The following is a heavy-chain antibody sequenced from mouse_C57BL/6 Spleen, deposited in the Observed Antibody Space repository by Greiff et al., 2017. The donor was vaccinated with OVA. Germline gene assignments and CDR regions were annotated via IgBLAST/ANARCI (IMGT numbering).Heavy chain of an antibody. V-gene: IGHV1-82*01. CDR2: IYPGDGDT. D-gene: IGHD2-2*01. CDR3: ARGGYDGGYYFDY. J-gene: IGHJ2*01. Sequence: VKLMESGPELVKPGASVKISCKASGYAFSSSWMNWVKQRPGKGLEWIGRIYPGDGDTNYNGKFKGKATLTADKSSSTAYMQLSSLTSEDSAVYFCARGGYDGGYYFDYWGQGTTLTVSS. CDR1: GYAFSSSW.